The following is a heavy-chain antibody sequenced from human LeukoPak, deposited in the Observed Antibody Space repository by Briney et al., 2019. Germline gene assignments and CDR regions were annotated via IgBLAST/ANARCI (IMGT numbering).Heavy chain of an antibody. CDR1: GFTVSSNY. J-gene: IGHJ4*02. CDR3: ARDSSPSIAMDY. V-gene: IGHV3-66*01. D-gene: IGHD6-6*01. CDR2: IYSGGST. Sequence: GGSLRLSCAASGFTVSSNYMSWVRQAPGKGLEWVSVIYSGGSTYYADSVKGRFTISRDNSKDTLYLQMNSLRAEDTAVYYCARDSSPSIAMDYWGQGTLVTVSS.